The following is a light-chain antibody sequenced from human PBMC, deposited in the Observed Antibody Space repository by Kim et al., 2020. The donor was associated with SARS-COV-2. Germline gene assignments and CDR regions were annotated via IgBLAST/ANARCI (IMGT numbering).Light chain of an antibody. V-gene: IGLV1-47*01. Sequence: QSVLTQPPSASGAPGQRVTISCSGSSSNIGNNFVYWYQQLPGRAPKPLIYRNTQRPSGVPDRFSGSKSGTSASLAINGLRSEDGGDYYCSAWDDRQRGVLIGGGTKVTVL. CDR1: SSNIGNNF. CDR2: RNT. CDR3: SAWDDRQRGVL. J-gene: IGLJ2*01.